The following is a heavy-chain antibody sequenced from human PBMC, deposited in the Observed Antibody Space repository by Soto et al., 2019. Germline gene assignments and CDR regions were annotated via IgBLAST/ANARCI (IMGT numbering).Heavy chain of an antibody. CDR2: ISAYNGNT. Sequence: ASVKVSCKASGYTFTTYGISWVRQAPGQGLEWMGWISAYNGNTNYAQKLQGRVTMTTDTSTSTAYMELRSLRSDDTAVYYCAVNLAAAGTFCFAYWGQGTLVTVSS. J-gene: IGHJ4*02. D-gene: IGHD6-13*01. CDR1: GYTFTTYG. CDR3: AVNLAAAGTFCFAY. V-gene: IGHV1-18*01.